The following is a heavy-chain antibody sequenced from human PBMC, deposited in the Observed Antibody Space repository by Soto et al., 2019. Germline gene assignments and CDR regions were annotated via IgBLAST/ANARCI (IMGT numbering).Heavy chain of an antibody. V-gene: IGHV1-2*04. J-gene: IGHJ3*02. CDR1: GYTFTGYY. CDR3: ARGGPGTLIVVVPAATDAFDI. CDR2: INPNSGGT. D-gene: IGHD2-2*01. Sequence: QVQLVQSGAEVKKPGASVKVSCKASGYTFTGYYMHWVRQAPGQGLEWMGWINPNSGGTNYAQKFQGWVTMTRDTSISTAYMELSRLRSDDTAVYYCARGGPGTLIVVVPAATDAFDIWGQGTMVTVSS.